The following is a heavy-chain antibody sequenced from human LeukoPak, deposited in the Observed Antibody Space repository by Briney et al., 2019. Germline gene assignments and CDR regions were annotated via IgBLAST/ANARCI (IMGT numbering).Heavy chain of an antibody. CDR1: GYTFTGYY. CDR3: ARGDIVVVPAAIHYYYYYYMDV. CDR2: INPNSGGT. Sequence: ASVTVSCKASGYTFTGYYMHWVRQAPGQGLEWMGWINPNSGGTNYAQKFQGRVTMTRDTSISTAYMELSRLRSDDTAVYYCARGDIVVVPAAIHYYYYYYMDVWGKGTTVTVSS. V-gene: IGHV1-2*02. J-gene: IGHJ6*03. D-gene: IGHD2-2*01.